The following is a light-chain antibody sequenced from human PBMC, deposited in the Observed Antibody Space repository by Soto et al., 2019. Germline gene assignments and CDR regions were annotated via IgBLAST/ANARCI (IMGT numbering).Light chain of an antibody. Sequence: EIVLTQSPGTLSLSPGERATLSCRASQSFSSSYLAWYQQKPGQAPRLLIYGASSRATGIPDRFSGGGSGTDITLTISSLEPEDFAVYYCQHYGSALFTFGPGTKVDVK. CDR2: GAS. CDR1: QSFSSSY. J-gene: IGKJ3*01. V-gene: IGKV3-20*01. CDR3: QHYGSALFT.